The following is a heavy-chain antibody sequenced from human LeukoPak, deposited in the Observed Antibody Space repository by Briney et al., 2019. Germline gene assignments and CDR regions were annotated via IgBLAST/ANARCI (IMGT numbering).Heavy chain of an antibody. Sequence: GGSLRLSCVASRYTFRRFYTNWARQAPGEGLEWVSYISNTGSTIYYADSVKGRFTISRDNAKNSLYLQMNSLRAEDTASYYWARGESADYWGQGTLVIVSS. CDR2: ISNTGSTI. CDR3: ARGESADY. J-gene: IGHJ4*02. CDR1: RYTFRRFY. V-gene: IGHV3-48*03.